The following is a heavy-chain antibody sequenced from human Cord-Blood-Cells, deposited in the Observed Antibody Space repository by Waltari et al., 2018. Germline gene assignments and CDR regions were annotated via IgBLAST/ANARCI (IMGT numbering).Heavy chain of an antibody. Sequence: QVQLVESGGGVVQPGRSLRPSCAASGFTFSRYAMHWVRQAPGMGLEWLAIMSFDGSNKYYADSVKGRFDISRANSTNTLYLQMNSLKAEDTAVYYCAGSRGVADYWGQGTLVTVSS. D-gene: IGHD2-15*01. CDR1: GFTFSRYA. CDR2: MSFDGSNK. CDR3: AGSRGVADY. V-gene: IGHV3-30*01. J-gene: IGHJ4*02.